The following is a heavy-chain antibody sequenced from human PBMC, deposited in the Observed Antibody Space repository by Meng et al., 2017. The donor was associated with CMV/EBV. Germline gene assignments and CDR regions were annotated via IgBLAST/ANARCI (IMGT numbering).Heavy chain of an antibody. Sequence: GESLKISCAASGFTFSSYGMHRVRQAPGKGLEWVAFIRYDGSNKYYADSVKGRFTISRDNSKNTLYLQMNSLRAEDTAVYYCARFQGWGTKNSYSNYTTSDYWGQRTLVTVSS. CDR3: ARFQGWGTKNSYSNYTTSDY. J-gene: IGHJ4*02. CDR1: GFTFSSYG. V-gene: IGHV3-30*02. CDR2: IRYDGSNK. D-gene: IGHD4-11*01.